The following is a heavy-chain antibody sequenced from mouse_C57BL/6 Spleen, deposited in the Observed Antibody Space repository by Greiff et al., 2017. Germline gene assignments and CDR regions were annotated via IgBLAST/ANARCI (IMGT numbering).Heavy chain of an antibody. V-gene: IGHV3-6*01. CDR1: GYSITSGYY. CDR3: ARQNFPLVTTGYFDV. Sequence: EVKLQESGPGLVKPSQSLSLTCSVTGYSITSGYYWNWIRQFPGNKLEWMGYISYDGSNNYNPSLKNRISITRDTSKNQFFLKLNSVTTEDTATYYCARQNFPLVTTGYFDVWGTGTTVTVSS. D-gene: IGHD2-2*01. CDR2: ISYDGSN. J-gene: IGHJ1*03.